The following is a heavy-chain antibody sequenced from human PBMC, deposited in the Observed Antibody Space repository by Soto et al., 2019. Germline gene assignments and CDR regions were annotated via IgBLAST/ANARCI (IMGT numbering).Heavy chain of an antibody. CDR1: GFTVSSNY. Sequence: PGGSLRLSCAASGFTVSSNYMSWVRQAPGKGLEWVSVIYSGGSTYYADSVKGRFTISRDNSKNTLYLQMNSLRAEDTAVYYCARERAAAGDYYGMDVWGQGTTVTVSS. V-gene: IGHV3-53*01. CDR3: ARERAAAGDYYGMDV. J-gene: IGHJ6*02. D-gene: IGHD6-13*01. CDR2: IYSGGST.